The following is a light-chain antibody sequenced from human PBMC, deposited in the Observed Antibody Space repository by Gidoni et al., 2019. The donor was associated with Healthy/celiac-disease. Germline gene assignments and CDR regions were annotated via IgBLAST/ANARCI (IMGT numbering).Light chain of an antibody. CDR2: AAS. Sequence: DIQMPQSPSSLSASVGDRVTITCRASQSISSYLNWYQQKPGKAPKLLIYAASSLQSGVPSRFSGSGSGTDFTLTISSLQPEDFATYYCQQSYSTPRAYSFGQGTKLEIK. J-gene: IGKJ2*03. CDR3: QQSYSTPRAYS. V-gene: IGKV1-39*01. CDR1: QSISSY.